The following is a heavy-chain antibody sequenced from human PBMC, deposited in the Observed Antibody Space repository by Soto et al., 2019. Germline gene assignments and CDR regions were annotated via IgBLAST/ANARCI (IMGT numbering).Heavy chain of an antibody. Sequence: ASVKVSCKASGYTFTGYYMHWVRQAPGQGLEWMGWINPNSGGTNYAQKFQGRVTMTRDTSISTAYMELSRLRSDDTAVYYCARDATPMYYDFWIRYLAHDAFDTRGQGTILPVS. V-gene: IGHV1-2*02. CDR2: INPNSGGT. D-gene: IGHD3-3*01. J-gene: IGHJ3*02. CDR3: ARDATPMYYDFWIRYLAHDAFDT. CDR1: GYTFTGYY.